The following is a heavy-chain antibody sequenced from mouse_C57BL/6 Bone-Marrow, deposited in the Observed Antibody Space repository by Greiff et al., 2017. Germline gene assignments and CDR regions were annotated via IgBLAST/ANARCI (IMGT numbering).Heavy chain of an antibody. D-gene: IGHD2-10*01. CDR3: ARGLLWYPWFAY. V-gene: IGHV3-6*01. J-gene: IGHJ3*01. Sequence: EVQLVESGPGLVKPSQSLSLTCSVTGYSITSGYYWNWIRQFPGNKLEWMGYISYDGSNNYNPSLKNRISITRDTSKNQFFLKLNSVTTEDTATYYCARGLLWYPWFAYWGQGTLVTVSA. CDR1: GYSITSGYY. CDR2: ISYDGSN.